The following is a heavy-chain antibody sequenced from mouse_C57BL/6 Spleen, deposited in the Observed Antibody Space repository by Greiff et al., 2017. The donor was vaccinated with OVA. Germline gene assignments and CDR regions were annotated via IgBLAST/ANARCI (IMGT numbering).Heavy chain of an antibody. D-gene: IGHD1-1*01. CDR3: ARCPSDGSSFAY. J-gene: IGHJ3*01. V-gene: IGHV1-64*01. Sequence: QVHVKQPGAELVKPGASVKLSCKASGYTFTSYWMHWVKQRPGQGLEWIGMIHPNSGSTNYNEKFKSKATLTVDKSSSTAYMQLSSLTSEDSAVYYCARCPSDGSSFAYWGQGTLVTVSA. CDR2: IHPNSGST. CDR1: GYTFTSYW.